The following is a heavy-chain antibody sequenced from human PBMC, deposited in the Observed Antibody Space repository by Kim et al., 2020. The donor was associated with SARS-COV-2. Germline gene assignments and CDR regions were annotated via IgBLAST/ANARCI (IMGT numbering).Heavy chain of an antibody. V-gene: IGHV4-59*01. CDR2: IYYTGDT. D-gene: IGHD2-21*02. CDR1: GDSIGTYY. Sequence: SETLSLTCTVSGDSIGTYYWSWLRQSPGKRLEWIAYIYYTGDTHYNPSLKSRVTISLDTPKNQFSLTLSSVTAADTAIYYCVRARVTSRFYFDYWGRGTLVSVSS. J-gene: IGHJ4*02. CDR3: VRARVTSRFYFDY.